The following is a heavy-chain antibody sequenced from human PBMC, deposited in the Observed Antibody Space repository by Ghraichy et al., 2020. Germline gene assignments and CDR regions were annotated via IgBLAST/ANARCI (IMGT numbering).Heavy chain of an antibody. Sequence: SQTLSLTCAVSGGSISSGGYSWSWIRQPPGKGLEWIGYIYHSGSTYYNPSLKSRVTISVDRSKNQFSLKLSSVTAADTAVYYCARFERYCSGGSCYWLDYWGQGTLVTVSS. D-gene: IGHD2-15*01. CDR2: IYHSGST. CDR1: GGSISSGGYS. V-gene: IGHV4-30-2*01. J-gene: IGHJ4*02. CDR3: ARFERYCSGGSCYWLDY.